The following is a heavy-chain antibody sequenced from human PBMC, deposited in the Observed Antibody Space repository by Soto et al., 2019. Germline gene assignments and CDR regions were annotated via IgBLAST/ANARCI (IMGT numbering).Heavy chain of an antibody. CDR1: GGTLSDHG. D-gene: IGHD2-21*01. V-gene: IGHV1-69*06. Sequence: SVKVSCKASGGTLSDHGVAWLRQAPGQGLEWMGGTIPVFNTAKYAQKFQGRVTVTADKFTNIAYMELSSLRSEDTAFYFCAAGVHGSGEYYSSTSAFDIWGQGTMVTVSS. J-gene: IGHJ3*02. CDR3: AAGVHGSGEYYSSTSAFDI. CDR2: TIPVFNTA.